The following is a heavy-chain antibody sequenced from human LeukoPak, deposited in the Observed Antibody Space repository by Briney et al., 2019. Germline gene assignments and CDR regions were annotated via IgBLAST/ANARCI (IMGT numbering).Heavy chain of an antibody. V-gene: IGHV3-74*01. Sequence: GGSLRLSCAASGFTLSNCWMHWVRRVPGKGLLWVSRINSGGSPTFYADSVKGRFTISRDNAKNTLYLQMNSLRAEDTAVYYCARGDYFDYWGQGTLVTVSS. CDR3: ARGDYFDY. CDR1: GFTLSNCW. CDR2: INSGGSPT. J-gene: IGHJ4*02.